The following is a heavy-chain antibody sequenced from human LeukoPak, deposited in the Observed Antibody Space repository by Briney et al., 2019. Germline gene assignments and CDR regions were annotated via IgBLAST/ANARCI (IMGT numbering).Heavy chain of an antibody. CDR1: GYTLTELS. CDR2: FDPEDGET. J-gene: IGHJ4*02. D-gene: IGHD1-26*01. V-gene: IGHV1-24*01. CDR3: ATALYSGSYFDY. Sequence: ASVKVSCKVSGYTLTELSMHWVRQAPGKGLEWMGGFDPEDGETIYAQKFQGRVTMTEDTSTDTAYMELSSLRSEDTAVYYCATALYSGSYFDYWGQGTLVAVSS.